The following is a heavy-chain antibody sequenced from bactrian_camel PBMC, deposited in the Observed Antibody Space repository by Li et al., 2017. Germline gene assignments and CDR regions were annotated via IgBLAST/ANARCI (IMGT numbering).Heavy chain of an antibody. CDR3: AAVTPGGRVCVATMPPFVNLMGMNT. J-gene: IGHJ4*01. CDR1: GFSVSRYY. CDR2: INTGGGTT. Sequence: DVQLVESGGGSVQAGGSLRLSCVVSGFSVSRYYMGWFRQAPGKKREGVAIATINTGGGTTYYADSVKGRFSISQDSAKNTVYLQMNSLKPEDTAMYYCAAVTPGGRVCVATMPPFVNLMGMNTGARGPRSPSP. V-gene: IGHV3S40*01. D-gene: IGHD4*01.